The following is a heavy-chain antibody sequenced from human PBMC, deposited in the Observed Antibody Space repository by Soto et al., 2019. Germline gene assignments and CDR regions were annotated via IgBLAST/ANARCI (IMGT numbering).Heavy chain of an antibody. CDR2: IIPIFGTA. D-gene: IGHD3-22*01. J-gene: IGHJ5*02. Sequence: SVKVSCRASGGTFSSYAISWVRQAPGQGLEWMGGIIPIFGTANYAQKFQGRVTITADESTSTAYMELSSLRSEDTAVYYCARDPDSSGHYSSWFEPWGQGTRVTVCS. CDR3: ARDPDSSGHYSSWFEP. V-gene: IGHV1-69*13. CDR1: GGTFSSYA.